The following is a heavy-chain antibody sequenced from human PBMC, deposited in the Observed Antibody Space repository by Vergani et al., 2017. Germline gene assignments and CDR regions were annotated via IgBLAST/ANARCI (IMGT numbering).Heavy chain of an antibody. J-gene: IGHJ4*02. D-gene: IGHD5-12*01. Sequence: EVQLVESGGGLVQPGRSLRLSCAASGFTFDDYAMHWVRQAPGKGLEWVSGISWNSGSIGYADSVKGRFTISRDNAKNSLYLQMNSLRAEDTALYYCAKEQYSGYDFCPDFDYWGQGTLVTVSS. CDR3: AKEQYSGYDFCPDFDY. CDR2: ISWNSGSI. V-gene: IGHV3-9*01. CDR1: GFTFDDYA.